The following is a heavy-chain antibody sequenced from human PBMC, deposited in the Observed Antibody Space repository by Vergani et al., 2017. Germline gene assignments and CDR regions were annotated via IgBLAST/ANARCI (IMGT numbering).Heavy chain of an antibody. V-gene: IGHV3-30*02. CDR2: IRYDGNNK. J-gene: IGHJ6*02. CDR1: GFTFSNYG. CDR3: AKDVGYGLDV. Sequence: QEQLVESGGGVVQPGGSLRLSCAASGFTFSNYGFHWVRQAPGKVLEWVAFIRYDGNNKYYADSVKGRFSISRDNSRNTLYLQMNSLRPEDTAVYYCAKDVGYGLDVWGQGTTVTVSS.